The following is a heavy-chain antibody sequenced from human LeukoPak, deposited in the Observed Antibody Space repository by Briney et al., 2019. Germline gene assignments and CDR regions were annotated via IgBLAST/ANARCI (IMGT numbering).Heavy chain of an antibody. J-gene: IGHJ4*02. CDR2: ISGSGGST. CDR1: GFTFSSYA. D-gene: IGHD5-18*01. Sequence: GALRLSCAASGFTFSSYAMSWVRQAPGKGLEWVSAISGSGGSTYYADSVKGRFTISRDNSKNTLYLQMNSLRAEDTAVYYCAKTLGRYSYQGDWGQGTLVTVSS. V-gene: IGHV3-23*01. CDR3: AKTLGRYSYQGD.